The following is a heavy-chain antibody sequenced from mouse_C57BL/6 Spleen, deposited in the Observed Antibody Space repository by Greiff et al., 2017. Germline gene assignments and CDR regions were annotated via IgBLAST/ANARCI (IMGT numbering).Heavy chain of an antibody. CDR1: GFTFSDYY. D-gene: IGHD1-1*01. CDR2: INYDGSST. Sequence: EVQLVESEGGLVQPGSSMKLSCTASGFTFSDYYMAWVRQVPEKGLEWVANINYDGSSTYYLDSLKSRFIISRDNAKNILYLQMSSLKSEDTATYYCARAHYYYGSIRYFDVWGTGTTVTVSS. V-gene: IGHV5-16*01. CDR3: ARAHYYYGSIRYFDV. J-gene: IGHJ1*03.